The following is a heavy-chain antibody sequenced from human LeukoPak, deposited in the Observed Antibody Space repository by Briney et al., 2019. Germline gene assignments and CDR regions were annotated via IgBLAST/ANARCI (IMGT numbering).Heavy chain of an antibody. D-gene: IGHD6-6*01. CDR1: GYTFTSYD. Sequence: ASVKVSCKASGYTFTSYDINWVRQATGQGLEWMGWMNPNSGNTGYAQKFQGRDTMTRNTSISTAYMELSSLRSEDTAVYYCARRRVYPNWFDPWGQGTLVTVSS. J-gene: IGHJ5*02. CDR3: ARRRVYPNWFDP. CDR2: MNPNSGNT. V-gene: IGHV1-8*01.